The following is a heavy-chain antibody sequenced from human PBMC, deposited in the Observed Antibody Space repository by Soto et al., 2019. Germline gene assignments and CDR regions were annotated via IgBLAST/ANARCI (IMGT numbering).Heavy chain of an antibody. CDR2: ISYDGSNK. Sequence: GGALRLACSASGFTFRSYSMHWGRQAPGKGLEWVAVISYDGSNKYYADSVKGRFTISRDNSKNTLYLQMNSLRAGDAAVYYCAGDLFSGSSYVPPGYWGQGTLVTVSS. D-gene: IGHD1-26*01. V-gene: IGHV3-30-3*01. CDR3: AGDLFSGSSYVPPGY. J-gene: IGHJ4*02. CDR1: GFTFRSYS.